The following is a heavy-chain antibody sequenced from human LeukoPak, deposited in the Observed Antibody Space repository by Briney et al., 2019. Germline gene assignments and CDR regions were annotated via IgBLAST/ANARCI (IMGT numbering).Heavy chain of an antibody. Sequence: GSLRLSCAASGFTFSSYSMNWVRQAPGKGLEWIGEINHSGSTNYNPSLKSRVTISVDTSKNQFSLKLSSVTAADTAVYYCARSPNYYGSGSYYKRGSWFDPWGQGTLVTVSS. CDR1: GFTFSSYS. D-gene: IGHD3-10*01. J-gene: IGHJ5*02. V-gene: IGHV4-34*01. CDR3: ARSPNYYGSGSYYKRGSWFDP. CDR2: INHSGST.